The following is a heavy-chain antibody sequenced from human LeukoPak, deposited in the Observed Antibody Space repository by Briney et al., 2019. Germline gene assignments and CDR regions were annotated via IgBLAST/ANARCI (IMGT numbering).Heavy chain of an antibody. Sequence: PGGSLRLSCAASGFTFSSYSMNWVRQAPGKGLEWVSSISSSSSYIYYADSVKGRFTISRDNAKNSLYLQMNSLRAEDTAVYYCAREPGSTLYYYGSGSIGLYGMDVWGQGTTVTVSS. J-gene: IGHJ6*02. CDR3: AREPGSTLYYYGSGSIGLYGMDV. D-gene: IGHD3-10*01. V-gene: IGHV3-21*01. CDR2: ISSSSSYI. CDR1: GFTFSSYS.